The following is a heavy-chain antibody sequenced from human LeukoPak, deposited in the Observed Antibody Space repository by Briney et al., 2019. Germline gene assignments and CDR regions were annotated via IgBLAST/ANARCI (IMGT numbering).Heavy chain of an antibody. V-gene: IGHV3-23*01. Sequence: GGSLRLSCAASGFTFSRNAMNWVRQAPGKGLEWVASISGDGVGTYYADSVKGRYNISRDNSKNTLYLQMNSLRTEDTAVYHCAKDANYFDSGSYLIPFDFWGQGTLVTVSS. CDR1: GFTFSRNA. J-gene: IGHJ4*02. CDR2: ISGDGVGT. CDR3: AKDANYFDSGSYLIPFDF. D-gene: IGHD3-22*01.